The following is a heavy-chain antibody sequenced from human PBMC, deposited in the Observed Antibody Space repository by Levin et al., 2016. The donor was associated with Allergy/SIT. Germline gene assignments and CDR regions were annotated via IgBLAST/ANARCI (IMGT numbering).Heavy chain of an antibody. CDR3: ARGLRSPMGRRMYYYYGMDV. D-gene: IGHD1-14*01. Sequence: WIRQPPGKGLEWIGEINHSGSTNYNPSLKSRVTISVDTSKNQFSLKLSSVTAADTAVYYCARGLRSPMGRRMYYYYGMDVWGQGTTVTVSS. J-gene: IGHJ6*02. V-gene: IGHV4-34*01. CDR2: INHSGST.